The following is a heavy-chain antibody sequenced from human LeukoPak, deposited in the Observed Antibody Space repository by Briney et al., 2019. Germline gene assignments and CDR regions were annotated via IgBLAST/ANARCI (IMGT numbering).Heavy chain of an antibody. CDR2: ISFDGGNK. J-gene: IGHJ4*02. Sequence: GGSLRLSCAASGFXFSTYAIHWVRQAPGKGLEWVAVISFDGGNKYYADSVEGRFTISRDNSKNTVYLQMNSLRAEDTAVYYCARVYSSSWSFDYWGQGTLVTVSS. D-gene: IGHD6-13*01. CDR3: ARVYSSSWSFDY. V-gene: IGHV3-30-3*01. CDR1: GFXFSTYA.